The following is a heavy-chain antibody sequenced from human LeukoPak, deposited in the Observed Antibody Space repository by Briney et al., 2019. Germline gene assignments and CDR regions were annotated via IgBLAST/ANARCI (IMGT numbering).Heavy chain of an antibody. D-gene: IGHD6-6*01. J-gene: IGHJ2*01. CDR3: ARCPGSIAARRLRYFDL. CDR2: INHSGST. CDR1: GGSIRSSYYY. V-gene: IGHV4-39*07. Sequence: SETLSLTCTVSGGSIRSSYYYWGWIRQPPGKGLEWIGEINHSGSTNYNPSLKSRVTISVDTSKNQFSLKLSSVTAADTAVYYCARCPGSIAARRLRYFDLWGRGTLVTVSS.